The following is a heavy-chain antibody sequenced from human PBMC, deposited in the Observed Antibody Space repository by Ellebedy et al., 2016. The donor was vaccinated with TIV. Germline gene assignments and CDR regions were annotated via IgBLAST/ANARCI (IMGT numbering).Heavy chain of an antibody. D-gene: IGHD3-22*01. CDR1: GYSFTSYW. V-gene: IGHV5-51*01. Sequence: GESLKISCKGSGYSFTSYWIGWVRQMPGKGLEWMGIIYPGDSDTRYSPSFQGQVTTSADKSISTAYLQWSSLKASDTAMYYCARSFPYYDSSGSHSTFDYWGQGTLVTVSS. CDR2: IYPGDSDT. J-gene: IGHJ4*02. CDR3: ARSFPYYDSSGSHSTFDY.